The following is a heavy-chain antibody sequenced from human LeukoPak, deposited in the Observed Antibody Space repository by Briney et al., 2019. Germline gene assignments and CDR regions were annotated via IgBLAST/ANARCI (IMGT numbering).Heavy chain of an antibody. CDR2: ISTSSAYI. CDR1: GFTFSSYG. D-gene: IGHD3-22*01. J-gene: IGHJ4*02. Sequence: GGSLRLSCAASGFTFSSYGMNWVRQAPGKGLEWVSSISTSSAYIYYADSLKGRFTISRDNAKNSLYLQMNSLRAEDTAVYYCARDADYYDSSGYYFDYWGQGTLVTVSS. V-gene: IGHV3-21*01. CDR3: ARDADYYDSSGYYFDY.